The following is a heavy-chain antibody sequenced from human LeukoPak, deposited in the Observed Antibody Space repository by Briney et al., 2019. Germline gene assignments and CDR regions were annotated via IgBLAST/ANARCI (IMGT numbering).Heavy chain of an antibody. J-gene: IGHJ4*02. CDR1: GGSINSYY. V-gene: IGHV4-59*01. Sequence: PSETLSLTCTVSGGSINSYYWSWIRQPPGKGLEWIGYIYYSGSTNYNPSLKSRVTISVDTSKNQFSLKLSSVTAADTAVYYCARASSITIFGAHYQGYYFDYWGQGTLVTVSS. CDR2: IYYSGST. CDR3: ARASSITIFGAHYQGYYFDY. D-gene: IGHD3-3*01.